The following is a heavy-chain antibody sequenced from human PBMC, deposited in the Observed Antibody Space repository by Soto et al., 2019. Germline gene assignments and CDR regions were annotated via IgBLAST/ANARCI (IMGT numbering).Heavy chain of an antibody. CDR3: ARDSEGGGYYYYYYGMDV. V-gene: IGHV1-18*04. D-gene: IGHD2-15*01. Sequence: ASVKVSCNASGYTFNSYGISWVRQAPGQGLEWMGWISAYNGNTNYVQKFQGRVTMTTEKSTSTAYMELRSLRSDDTAVYYCARDSEGGGYYYYYYGMDVWGQGTTVTVSS. J-gene: IGHJ6*02. CDR1: GYTFNSYG. CDR2: ISAYNGNT.